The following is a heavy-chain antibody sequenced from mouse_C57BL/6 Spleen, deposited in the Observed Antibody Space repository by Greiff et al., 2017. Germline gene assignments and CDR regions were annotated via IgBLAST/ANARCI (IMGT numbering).Heavy chain of an antibody. D-gene: IGHD2-10*02. CDR2: IYPGSGNT. V-gene: IGHV1-66*01. J-gene: IGHJ1*03. CDR3: ARGYGSWYFDV. CDR1: GYSFTSYY. Sequence: VKLMESGPELVKPGASVKISCKASGYSFTSYYIHWVKQRPGQGLEWIGWIYPGSGNTKYNEKFKGKATLTADTSSSTAYMQLSSLTSEDSAVYYCARGYGSWYFDVWGTGTTVTVSS.